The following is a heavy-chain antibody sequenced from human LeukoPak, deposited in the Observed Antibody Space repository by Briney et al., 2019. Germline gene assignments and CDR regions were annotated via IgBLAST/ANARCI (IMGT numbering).Heavy chain of an antibody. CDR2: VNLQGST. V-gene: IGHV4-4*02. J-gene: IGHJ4*02. CDR1: GGSITNTNY. CDR3: AREGGPYRPLDY. Sequence: PSGTLSLTCGVSGGSITNTNYWTWVRQPPGKGLEWIGEVNLQGSTNYNPSLMGRVAISVDTSENHISLQFTSVTAADTAVYYCAREGGPYRPLDYSGQGTLVTVSS.